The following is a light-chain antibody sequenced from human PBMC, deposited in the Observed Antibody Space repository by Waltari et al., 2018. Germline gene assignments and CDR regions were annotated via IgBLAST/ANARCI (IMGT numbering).Light chain of an antibody. Sequence: QSALTQPASVSGSLGQSITISCTGTSSDISAYNHVSWYQQAPGKAPQLMIYDVSKRPSGISNRFSGSKSGSTASLTISGLQAEDEGDYFCCSYAGDATLYVFGTGTKVT. J-gene: IGLJ1*01. V-gene: IGLV2-23*02. CDR1: SSDISAYNH. CDR2: DVS. CDR3: CSYAGDATLYV.